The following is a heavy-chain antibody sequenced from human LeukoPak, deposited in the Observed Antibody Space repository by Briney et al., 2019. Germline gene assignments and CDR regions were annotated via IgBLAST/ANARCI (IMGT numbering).Heavy chain of an antibody. CDR2: ISHSGST. D-gene: IGHD2-15*01. Sequence: PSETLSLTCAVYGGSFSAYYWSWIRQPPGKGLEWIGEISHSGSTNYNPSLKSRVTMSVDTSKNQFSLKLSSVTAADTAVYYCARAVVVAATPGYFDYWGQGTLVTVSS. J-gene: IGHJ4*02. CDR1: GGSFSAYY. V-gene: IGHV4-34*01. CDR3: ARAVVVAATPGYFDY.